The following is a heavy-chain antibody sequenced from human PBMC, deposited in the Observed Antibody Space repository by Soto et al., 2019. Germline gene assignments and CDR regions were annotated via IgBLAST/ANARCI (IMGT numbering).Heavy chain of an antibody. CDR3: AKAIDKTPGVFDY. D-gene: IGHD3-16*02. V-gene: IGHV3-23*01. Sequence: GGSLRLSCAASGFTFSSYAMSWVRQAPGKGLEWVSAISGSGGSTYYADSVKGRFTISRDNSKNTLYLQMNSLRAGDTAVYYCAKAIDKTPGVFDYWGQGTLVTVSS. CDR1: GFTFSSYA. CDR2: ISGSGGST. J-gene: IGHJ4*02.